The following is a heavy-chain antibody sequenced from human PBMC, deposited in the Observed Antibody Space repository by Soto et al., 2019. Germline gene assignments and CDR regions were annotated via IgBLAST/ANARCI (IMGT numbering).Heavy chain of an antibody. CDR2: ISGSGGTT. CDR1: GFTFSNYA. CDR3: AIDPQQWLASFDY. D-gene: IGHD6-19*01. J-gene: IGHJ4*02. Sequence: EVQLLESGGGLVQPGESLRLSCVASGFTFSNYAMSWVRQAPGKGLEWVSGISGSGGTTYYADSVKGRFTISRDNSNNTLFLQMKSLMAGDTALDYCAIDPQQWLASFDYWGQGALVTVSS. V-gene: IGHV3-23*01.